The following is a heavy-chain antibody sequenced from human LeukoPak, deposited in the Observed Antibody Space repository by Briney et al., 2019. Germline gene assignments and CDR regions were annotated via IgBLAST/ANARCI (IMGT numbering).Heavy chain of an antibody. CDR2: INGSGGST. CDR1: GFTFSSYA. Sequence: GGSLRLSCAASGFTFSSYAMSWVRQAPGKGLEWVSDINGSGGSTYYADSVKGRFTISRDNSKNTLYLQRNSLRAEDTAVYYCAKVPSGDGYNGPDYWGQGTLVTVPS. J-gene: IGHJ4*02. V-gene: IGHV3-23*01. CDR3: AKVPSGDGYNGPDY. D-gene: IGHD5-24*01.